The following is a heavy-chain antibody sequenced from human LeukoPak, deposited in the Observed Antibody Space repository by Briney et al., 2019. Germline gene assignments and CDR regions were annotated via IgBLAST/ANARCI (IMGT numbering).Heavy chain of an antibody. CDR3: ASPDVDTAMVTYYCYYGMDV. D-gene: IGHD5-18*01. Sequence: ASVKVSCKASGYTFTGYYMHWVRQAPGQGLEWMGWINPNSGGTNYAQKFQGRVTMTRDTSISTAYMELSRLRSDDTAVYYCASPDVDTAMVTYYCYYGMDVWGQGTTVTVSS. CDR2: INPNSGGT. J-gene: IGHJ6*02. V-gene: IGHV1-2*02. CDR1: GYTFTGYY.